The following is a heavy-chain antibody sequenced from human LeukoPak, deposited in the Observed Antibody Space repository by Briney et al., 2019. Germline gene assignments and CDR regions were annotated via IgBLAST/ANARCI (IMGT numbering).Heavy chain of an antibody. D-gene: IGHD6-6*01. J-gene: IGHJ6*03. CDR1: GYTFTGYY. CDR3: ARDSSGNTYYYYYYMDV. CDR2: INPNSGGT. Sequence: GASAKVSCKASGYTFTGYYMHWVRQAPGQGLEWMGWINPNSGGTNYAQKFQGRVTMTRDTSISTAYMELSRLRSDDTAVYYCARDSSGNTYYYYYYMDVWGKGTTVTVSS. V-gene: IGHV1-2*02.